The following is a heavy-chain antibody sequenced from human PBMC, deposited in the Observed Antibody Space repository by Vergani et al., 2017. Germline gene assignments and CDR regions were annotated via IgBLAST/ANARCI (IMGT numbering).Heavy chain of an antibody. V-gene: IGHV3-30-3*01. Sequence: QVQLVESGGGVVQPGTSLRLSCVVSGFALNRHAMYWVRQAPGKGLEWVVGISFDGTNEYYPDLVKGRFTISRDIAKNTVYLQMNSLKAEDRATYYCAREERSNTSPFVGDWGQGTLVTVSS. CDR1: GFALNRHA. D-gene: IGHD2/OR15-2a*01. CDR3: AREERSNTSPFVGD. CDR2: ISFDGTNE. J-gene: IGHJ4*02.